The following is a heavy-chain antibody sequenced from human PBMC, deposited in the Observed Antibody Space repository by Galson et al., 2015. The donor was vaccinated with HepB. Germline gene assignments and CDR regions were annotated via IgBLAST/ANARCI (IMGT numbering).Heavy chain of an antibody. CDR3: ARNTRDQTFDS. CDR2: MNTDGSVT. V-gene: IGHV3-7*01. CDR1: GFTFRAYW. Sequence: SLRLSCAASGFTFRAYWMDWVRQAPGKGLEWVANMNTDGSVTNYVGSVRGRFTISRNNAKSSFYLQMNALRVEDTAVYYCARNTRDQTFDSWGQGTLVSVSS. D-gene: IGHD5-18*01. J-gene: IGHJ4*02.